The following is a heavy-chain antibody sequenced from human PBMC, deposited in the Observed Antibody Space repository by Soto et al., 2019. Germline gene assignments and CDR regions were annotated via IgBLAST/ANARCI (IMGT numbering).Heavy chain of an antibody. CDR2: INPGSGAT. D-gene: IGHD2-2*01. CDR3: ARLSKRYCSDNSCYSWLDP. J-gene: IGHJ5*02. V-gene: IGHV1-2*02. Sequence: ASVKVSCKASGYKFTAYYMHWVRQAPGQGLEWMGWINPGSGATSYAQTFQGRVTMTRDTSLNTVYMEVTSLRPDDTAVYYCARLSKRYCSDNSCYSWLDPWGQGTLVTVSS. CDR1: GYKFTAYY.